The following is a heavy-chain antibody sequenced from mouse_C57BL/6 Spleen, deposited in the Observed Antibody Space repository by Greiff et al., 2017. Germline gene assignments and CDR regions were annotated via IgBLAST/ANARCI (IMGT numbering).Heavy chain of an antibody. J-gene: IGHJ2*01. V-gene: IGHV1-64*01. CDR3: ARPHYYGSSPFDY. CDR2: IHPNSGST. CDR1: GYTFTSYW. D-gene: IGHD1-1*01. Sequence: VQLQQPGAELVKPGASVKLSCKASGYTFTSYWMHWVKQRPGQGLEWIGIIHPNSGSTNYNEKFKRKATLTVDKSSSTAYMQLSSLTSEDSAVYYCARPHYYGSSPFDYWGQGTTLTVSS.